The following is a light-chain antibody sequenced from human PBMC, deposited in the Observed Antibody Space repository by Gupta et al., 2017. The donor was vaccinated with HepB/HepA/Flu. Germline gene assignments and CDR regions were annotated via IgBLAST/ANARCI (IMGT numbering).Light chain of an antibody. V-gene: IGKV1-39*01. CDR2: AAS. CDR3: QQSSTTPWT. J-gene: IGKJ1*01. CDR1: QSISNY. Sequence: DIQMTQSPSLSASVGDRVTTTCRASQSISNYLNWYQQKPGKAPKLLIYAASTLQSGVPSRFSVSGSGTDFTLTISSLQPEDFATYFCQQSSTTPWTFGQGTKVEIK.